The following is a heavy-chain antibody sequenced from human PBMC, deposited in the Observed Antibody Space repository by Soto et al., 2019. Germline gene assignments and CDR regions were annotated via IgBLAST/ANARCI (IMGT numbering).Heavy chain of an antibody. V-gene: IGHV4-31*03. Sequence: QVQLQESGPGLVKPSQTLSLTCTVSVGSISSGGYYWSWIRQHPGKGLEWIGYIYSSGSTYYNPSLKSRVTISVDTCKNQFSLKLSSVTAADTAVYYCARNYYDSSGYYLGAFDIWGQGTMVTVSS. J-gene: IGHJ3*02. CDR1: VGSISSGGYY. CDR2: IYSSGST. CDR3: ARNYYDSSGYYLGAFDI. D-gene: IGHD3-22*01.